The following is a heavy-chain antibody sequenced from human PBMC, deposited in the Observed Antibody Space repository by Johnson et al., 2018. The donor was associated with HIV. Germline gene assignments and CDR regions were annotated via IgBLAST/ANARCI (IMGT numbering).Heavy chain of an antibody. D-gene: IGHD3-22*01. CDR1: GFTFTNAW. V-gene: IGHV3-15*01. CDR2: LKSRTDGETA. CDR3: TTITRSYYYDSSGHLYDAFDI. J-gene: IGHJ3*02. Sequence: VQLVESGGGLVQPGGSLRLSCAASGFTFTNAWMHWVRQAPGKGLEWVGRLKSRTDGETADYAAPVKGRFTISRDDSKNTLYLQMNSLKTEDTAIYYCTTITRSYYYDSSGHLYDAFDIWGQGTMVTVAS.